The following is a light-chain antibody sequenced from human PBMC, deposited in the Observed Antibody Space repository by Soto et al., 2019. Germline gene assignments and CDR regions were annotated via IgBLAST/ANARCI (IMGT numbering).Light chain of an antibody. J-gene: IGKJ1*01. Sequence: EIVMTQSPATLSVSPGEGATLSSSASETVATNLAWYQQKPGQAPRLLISGASTRAAGISDRFRGSGSGTEFTLTISSLRSEDSAIYYCQQYFEWPPMTFGQGTKVDI. CDR2: GAS. CDR1: ETVATN. CDR3: QQYFEWPPMT. V-gene: IGKV3-15*01.